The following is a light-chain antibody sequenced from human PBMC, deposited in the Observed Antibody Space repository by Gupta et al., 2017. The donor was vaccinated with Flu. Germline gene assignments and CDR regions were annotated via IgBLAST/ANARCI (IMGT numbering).Light chain of an antibody. CDR2: DAS. V-gene: IGKV3-11*01. CDR1: QRVSSY. Sequence: IVLTPSPATLSLSPGERATLSCRASQRVSSYLAWYQQKPGQAPRLLIYDASNRATGIPARFSGSGSGTDFTLTISSLEPEDFAVYYCQQRSNWPGTFGQGTKVEIK. J-gene: IGKJ1*01. CDR3: QQRSNWPGT.